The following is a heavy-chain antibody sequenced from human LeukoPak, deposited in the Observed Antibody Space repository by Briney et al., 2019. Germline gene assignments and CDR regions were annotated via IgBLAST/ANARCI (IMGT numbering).Heavy chain of an antibody. J-gene: IGHJ4*02. Sequence: SVKVSCKASGYTFTSYAISWVRQAPGQGLEWMGGIIPIFGTANYAQKFQGRVTITTDESTSTAYMELSSLRSEDTAVYYCARDRKYYYDSSGSFDYWGQGTLVTVSS. V-gene: IGHV1-69*05. CDR2: IIPIFGTA. CDR1: GYTFTSYA. D-gene: IGHD3-22*01. CDR3: ARDRKYYYDSSGSFDY.